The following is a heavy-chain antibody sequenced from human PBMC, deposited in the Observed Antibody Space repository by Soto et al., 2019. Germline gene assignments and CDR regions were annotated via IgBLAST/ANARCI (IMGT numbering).Heavy chain of an antibody. D-gene: IGHD1-20*01. CDR2: INSDGSST. CDR3: ARLVITGTYYYYYGMDV. CDR1: GFTFSSYW. Sequence: GGSLRLSCAASGFTFSSYWMHWVRQAPGKGLVWVSRINSDGSSTSYADSVKGRFTISRDNAKNTLYLQMNSLRADDTAVYYCARLVITGTYYYYYGMDVWGQGPTVTVSS. V-gene: IGHV3-74*01. J-gene: IGHJ6*02.